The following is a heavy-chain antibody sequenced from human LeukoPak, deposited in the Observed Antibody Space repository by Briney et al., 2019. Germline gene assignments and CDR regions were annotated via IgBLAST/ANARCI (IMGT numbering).Heavy chain of an antibody. CDR2: IHTSVTT. CDR3: GGNTDGFPYMDV. CDR1: GGSFSSKY. D-gene: IGHD1/OR15-1a*01. V-gene: IGHV4-34*01. Sequence: PETMSPTCAIYGGSFSSKYCSWDRHPPGDGLEWNGEIHTSVTTTYHTSFKTRATISGATSKTQPTLNLTSWTLTDPAVYYCGGNTDGFPYMDVWGKGTTVTVSS. J-gene: IGHJ6*03.